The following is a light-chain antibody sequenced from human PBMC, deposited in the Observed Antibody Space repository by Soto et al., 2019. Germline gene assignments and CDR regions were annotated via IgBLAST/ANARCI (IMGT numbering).Light chain of an antibody. CDR2: GDN. V-gene: IGLV1-40*01. Sequence: QSVLTQPPSVSGAPGQRVAISCTGSSSNIGAEYDVHWYQQLPGTAPKRLIYGDNNRPSGVPDRFSGSKSGTSASLAITGLEPEDAADYYCQSYDSRLTTLVFGNGTKVTV. J-gene: IGLJ1*01. CDR1: SSNIGAEYD. CDR3: QSYDSRLTTLV.